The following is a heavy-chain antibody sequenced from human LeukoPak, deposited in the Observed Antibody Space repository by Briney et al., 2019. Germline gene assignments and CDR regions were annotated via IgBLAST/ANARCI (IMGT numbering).Heavy chain of an antibody. V-gene: IGHV3-30-3*01. CDR2: ISYDGSNK. J-gene: IGHJ3*02. CDR1: GFTFSSYA. Sequence: PGGSLRLSCAASGFTFSSYAMHWVRQAPGKGLEWVAVISYDGSNKYYADSVKGRFTISRDNSKNTLYLQMKSLRAEDTAVYYCAREVPYGAFDIWGQGTMVTVSS. D-gene: IGHD3-10*01. CDR3: AREVPYGAFDI.